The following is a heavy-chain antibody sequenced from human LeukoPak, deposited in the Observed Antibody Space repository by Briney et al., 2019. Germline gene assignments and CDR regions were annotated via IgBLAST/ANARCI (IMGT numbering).Heavy chain of an antibody. CDR2: ISRNGGST. CDR3: VKDLRSDFMGVLSRYLSY. Sequence: PGGSLRLSCSASGFTFSSFAMHRVRQAPGRGLEYVAAISRNGGSTYYADSVKGRFTISRDNSKNTLYLQMSSLRAEDTAVYLCVKDLRSDFMGVLSRYLSYWGQGTLVTVSS. J-gene: IGHJ4*02. D-gene: IGHD2/OR15-2a*01. V-gene: IGHV3-64D*09. CDR1: GFTFSSFA.